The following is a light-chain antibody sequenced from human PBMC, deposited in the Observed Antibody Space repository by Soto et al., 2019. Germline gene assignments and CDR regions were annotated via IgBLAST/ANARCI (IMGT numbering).Light chain of an antibody. CDR2: GAS. CDR1: QSVSSN. J-gene: IGKJ4*01. V-gene: IGKV3-15*01. Sequence: EIVMTQSPATLSVSPGERATLSCRASQSVSSNLAWYQQKPGQAPRLLIYGASTRATGIPARFSGSGSGTEFTLTISSLRSEDFAGYYCQQYHNWPLSFGGGTKVEIK. CDR3: QQYHNWPLS.